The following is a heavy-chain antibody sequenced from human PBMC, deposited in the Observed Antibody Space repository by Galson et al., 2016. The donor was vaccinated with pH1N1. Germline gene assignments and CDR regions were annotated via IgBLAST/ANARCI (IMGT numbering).Heavy chain of an antibody. D-gene: IGHD3-16*01. J-gene: IGHJ5*02. CDR3: ASGNMRIGARLSWFDP. V-gene: IGHV3-23*01. Sequence: SLRLSCAVSGFTFSSYAMNWVRQAPGKGLEWVSGISGSGATTYYADSVKGRFTISRDNSKNMLYLQMNSLRVEDTALYYCASGNMRIGARLSWFDPRGQGTRVTVPS. CDR1: GFTFSSYA. CDR2: ISGSGATT.